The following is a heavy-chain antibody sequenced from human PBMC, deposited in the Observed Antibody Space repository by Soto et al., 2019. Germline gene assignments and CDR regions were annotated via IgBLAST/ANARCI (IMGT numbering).Heavy chain of an antibody. V-gene: IGHV1-18*04. CDR2: IRPHNGDT. D-gene: IGHD1-26*01. CDR3: ARRDLRSSGSYFWFDP. Sequence: QVQLVQSGPEMKKPWASVKVSCKASGYTFTNYVIAWVRQAPGQGLEWMGWIRPHNGDTNYAQKFQGRVSMTTDTYTETTCMERRSLRPDDTAVYYCARRDLRSSGSYFWFDPWGQGSLVTVSS. CDR1: GYTFTNYV. J-gene: IGHJ5*02.